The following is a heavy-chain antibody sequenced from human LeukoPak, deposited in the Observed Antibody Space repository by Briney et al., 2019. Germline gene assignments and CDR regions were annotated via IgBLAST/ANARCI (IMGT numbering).Heavy chain of an antibody. Sequence: PGGSLRLSCAASGFTVSSNYMSWVRQAPGKGLEWVSVIYSGGSTYYADSVKGRFTISRDNSKNTLYLQMNSLRAEDTAVYYCARGHYGAKEYFQHWGQGTLVTVSP. J-gene: IGHJ1*01. CDR3: ARGHYGAKEYFQH. D-gene: IGHD4-17*01. CDR1: GFTVSSNY. CDR2: IYSGGST. V-gene: IGHV3-66*02.